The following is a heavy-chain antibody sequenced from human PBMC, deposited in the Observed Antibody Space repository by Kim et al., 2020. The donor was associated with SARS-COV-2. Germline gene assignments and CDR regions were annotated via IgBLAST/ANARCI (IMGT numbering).Heavy chain of an antibody. V-gene: IGHV3-23*01. D-gene: IGHD4-17*01. CDR1: GFTFSSYA. CDR2: ISGSGGST. J-gene: IGHJ6*02. CDR3: ATTQHGGALSYGYYGMDV. Sequence: GGSLRLSCAASGFTFSSYAMSWVRQAPGKGLEWVAAISGSGGSTYYADSVKGRFTISRDNSKNTLYLQMNSLRAEDTAVYYCATTQHGGALSYGYYGMDVWGQGTTVTVSS.